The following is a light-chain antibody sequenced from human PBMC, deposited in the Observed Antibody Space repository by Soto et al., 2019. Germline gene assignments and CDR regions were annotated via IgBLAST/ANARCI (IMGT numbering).Light chain of an antibody. CDR1: QRVLYSSTSNTY. CDR3: QQYYSTPT. V-gene: IGKV4-1*01. J-gene: IGKJ1*01. CDR2: WAS. Sequence: DIVMTQSPDSLAVSLGERATINCKSSQRVLYSSTSNTYFAWYQQKPGQPPKLLIYWASTRESGVPDRCSGSGSATDFTLTISSLQAEDVAVYYCQQYYSTPTFGQGTKMEIK.